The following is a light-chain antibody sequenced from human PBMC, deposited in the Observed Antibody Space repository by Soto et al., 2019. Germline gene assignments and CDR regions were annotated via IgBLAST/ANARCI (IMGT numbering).Light chain of an antibody. Sequence: EIGLTQSASTLSWSPGERATLSCRASQSVSSYLAWYQQKPGQAPRLLIYDASNRATGIPARFSGIGSGTDFTLTISSLQPEDFAVYYCQQRSNSITFGQGTRLEIK. CDR1: QSVSSY. CDR2: DAS. V-gene: IGKV3-11*01. J-gene: IGKJ5*01. CDR3: QQRSNSIT.